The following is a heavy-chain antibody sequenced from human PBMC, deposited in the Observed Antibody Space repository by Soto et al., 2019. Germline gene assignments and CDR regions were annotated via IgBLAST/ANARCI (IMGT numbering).Heavy chain of an antibody. CDR3: ARGRYYYYGMDV. J-gene: IGHJ6*02. Sequence: SETLSLTCTVSGGSISSYYWSWIRQPPGKGLEWIGYIYYSGSTNYNPSPKSRVTISVDTSKNQFSLKLSSVTAADTAVYYCARGRYYYYGMDVWGQGTTVTVSS. V-gene: IGHV4-59*01. CDR2: IYYSGST. CDR1: GGSISSYY.